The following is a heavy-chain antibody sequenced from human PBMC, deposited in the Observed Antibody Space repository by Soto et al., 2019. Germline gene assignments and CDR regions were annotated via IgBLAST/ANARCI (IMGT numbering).Heavy chain of an antibody. Sequence: QITLKESGPTLVKPTQTLTLTCTFSGFSLSTSVVGVGWIRQPPGKALEWLALIYCDDDKRYSPSLKSRLTITKDTSNNQVVLKITNMDPVDTATYYCAHTESLPGDEHDYWGQGTLVTVSS. V-gene: IGHV2-5*02. CDR2: IYCDDDK. CDR1: GFSLSTSVVG. J-gene: IGHJ4*02. D-gene: IGHD2-2*01. CDR3: AHTESLPGDEHDY.